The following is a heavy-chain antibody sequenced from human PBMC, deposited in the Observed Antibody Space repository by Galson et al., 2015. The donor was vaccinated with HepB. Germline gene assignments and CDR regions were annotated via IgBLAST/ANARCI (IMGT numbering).Heavy chain of an antibody. D-gene: IGHD4-17*01. V-gene: IGHV3-7*01. J-gene: IGHJ4*02. Sequence: SLRLSCAASGFMFSSYWMTWVRQAPGKGPEWVANIKYDGSERYYGDSVKGRFTISRDNVKNSMSLQMNSLRAEDTAVYYCARVADSHYGDHTHFDHWGQGALVTVSS. CDR3: ARVADSHYGDHTHFDH. CDR1: GFMFSSYW. CDR2: IKYDGSER.